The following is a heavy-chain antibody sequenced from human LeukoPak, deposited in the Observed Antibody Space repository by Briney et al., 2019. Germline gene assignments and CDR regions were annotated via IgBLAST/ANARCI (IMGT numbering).Heavy chain of an antibody. V-gene: IGHV3-23*01. D-gene: IGHD6-19*01. Sequence: PGGSLRLSCTASGFTFGDYAMSWVRQAPGKGLEWVSAISGSGGSTYYADSVKGRFTISRDNSKNTLYLQMNSLRAEDTAVYYCAKDGVYSSGYYFDYWGQGTLVTVSS. CDR3: AKDGVYSSGYYFDY. CDR1: GFTFGDYA. CDR2: ISGSGGST. J-gene: IGHJ4*02.